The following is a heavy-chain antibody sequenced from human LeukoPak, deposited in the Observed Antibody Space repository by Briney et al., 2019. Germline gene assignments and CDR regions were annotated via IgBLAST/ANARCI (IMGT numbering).Heavy chain of an antibody. V-gene: IGHV3-23*01. CDR1: GFTFSNYA. J-gene: IGHJ6*03. Sequence: GGSLRLSCAASGFTFSNYAMSWVRQGPGKGLGWVSTISGIGGTTSHAGSVKGRFTISRDNSKNTLYLQMNSLRAEDTAIYYCARDGLTSSPPYYYYYYMDVWGKGTTVTVSS. CDR3: ARDGLTSSPPYYYYYYMDV. CDR2: ISGIGGTT.